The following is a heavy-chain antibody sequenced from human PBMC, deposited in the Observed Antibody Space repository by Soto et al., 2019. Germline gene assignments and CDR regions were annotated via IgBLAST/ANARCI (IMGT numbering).Heavy chain of an antibody. D-gene: IGHD6-13*01. CDR1: GYTFTGYY. CDR3: ARGGYSSSWDVAFDI. Sequence: ASVKVSCKASGYTFTGYYMHWVRQAPGQGLEWMGWINPNSGGTNYAQKFQGWVTMTRDTSISTAYMELSRLRSDDTAVYYCARGGYSSSWDVAFDIWGQGTMVTV. CDR2: INPNSGGT. V-gene: IGHV1-2*04. J-gene: IGHJ3*02.